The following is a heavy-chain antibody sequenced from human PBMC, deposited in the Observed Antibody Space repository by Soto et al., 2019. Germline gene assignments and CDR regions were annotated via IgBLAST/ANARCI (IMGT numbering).Heavy chain of an antibody. V-gene: IGHV4-30-2*01. Sequence: SETLSLTCAVSGGSISSGGYSWSWIRQPPGKGLEWIGYIYHSGSTYYNPSLKSRVTISVDRSKNQFSLKLSSVTAADTAVYYCARDSHYYGSGSYEYYFDYWGQGTLVTVSS. CDR2: IYHSGST. CDR1: GGSISSGGYS. D-gene: IGHD3-10*01. J-gene: IGHJ4*02. CDR3: ARDSHYYGSGSYEYYFDY.